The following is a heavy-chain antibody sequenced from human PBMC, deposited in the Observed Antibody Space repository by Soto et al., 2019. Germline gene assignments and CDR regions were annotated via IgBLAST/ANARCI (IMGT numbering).Heavy chain of an antibody. CDR1: GFTFSHYS. CDR2: MSISGEKT. V-gene: IGHV3-23*01. J-gene: IGHJ4*02. CDR3: PRWAGFADL. D-gene: IGHD6-25*01. Sequence: EVQLLESGGGLVQPGGSLRLSCAASGFTFSHYSMAWVRQTPEKGLEWVSGMSISGEKTLYADFVKGRFTVSRDSPTNTVYLQMNTLSAEATAIYYCPRWAGFADLWGQGILVPVSS.